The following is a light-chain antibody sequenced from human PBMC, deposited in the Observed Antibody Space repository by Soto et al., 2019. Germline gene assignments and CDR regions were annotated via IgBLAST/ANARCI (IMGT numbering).Light chain of an antibody. CDR1: QDIRDR. CDR2: TAS. J-gene: IGKJ1*01. CDR3: LQHITYPWT. Sequence: DLQMTQSPSVMSASVGDTVTITCRASQDIRDRLAWLQQKPGEAPKRQVYTASSLQSGVPSRFSGSGFGTEFALTISSLRAEDFATYYCLQHITYPWTIGQGTKVEIK. V-gene: IGKV1-17*03.